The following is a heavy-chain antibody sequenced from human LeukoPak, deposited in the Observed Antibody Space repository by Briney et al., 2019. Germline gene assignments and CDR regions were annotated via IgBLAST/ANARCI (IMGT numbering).Heavy chain of an antibody. J-gene: IGHJ4*02. CDR2: ICYSGST. V-gene: IGHV4-59*01. D-gene: IGHD3-10*01. CDR1: GGSISSYY. Sequence: PSETLSLTCTVSGGSISSYYWSSMRQPPGKGLEWIGYICYSGSTNYNPSLKSRVTISVDTSKNQFSLKLSSVTAADTAVYYCARGGSYFDYWGQGTLVTVSS. CDR3: ARGGSYFDY.